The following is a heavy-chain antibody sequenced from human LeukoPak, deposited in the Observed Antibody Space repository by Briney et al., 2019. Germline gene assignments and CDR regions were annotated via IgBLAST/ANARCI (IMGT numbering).Heavy chain of an antibody. CDR1: GGSISNYH. D-gene: IGHD6-19*01. Sequence: PSGTLSLTCTVSGGSISNYHWSWIRQPAGKGLEWIGQIHTSGSTNYNPPLKSRVSMSIDTTEDQVSLTIRSVTAADTAFYYCARRDFSSGWSFDYWGQGTLVTVSS. CDR3: ARRDFSSGWSFDY. V-gene: IGHV4-4*07. J-gene: IGHJ4*02. CDR2: IHTSGST.